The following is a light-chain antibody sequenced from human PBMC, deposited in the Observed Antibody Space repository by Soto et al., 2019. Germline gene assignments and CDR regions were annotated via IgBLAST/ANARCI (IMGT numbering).Light chain of an antibody. CDR3: QTYYSPPFT. V-gene: IGKV1-27*01. CDR2: AAS. CDR1: HAISNY. J-gene: IGKJ3*01. Sequence: DIQMTQSPSSLSASVGDRVTITCRASHAISNYLAWYQQKPGQRPKLLISAASSLESGVPSRFSGSGSGTDFTLTISTLQPEDVATYYCQTYYSPPFTFSPGTKVD.